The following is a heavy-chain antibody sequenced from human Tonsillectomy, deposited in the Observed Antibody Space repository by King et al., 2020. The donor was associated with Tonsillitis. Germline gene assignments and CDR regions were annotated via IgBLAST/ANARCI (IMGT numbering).Heavy chain of an antibody. D-gene: IGHD4-23*01. Sequence: QLVQSGAEVKKPGESLKISCKGSGYSFTTYWTAWVRQMPGKGLEWMRIIYPGDSDTRYSPSFQGQVTISADKSISTAYLQWSSLKASDTAMYYCARGRDYGGTGDYFDYWGQGTLVTVSS. CDR2: IYPGDSDT. J-gene: IGHJ4*02. V-gene: IGHV5-51*01. CDR3: ARGRDYGGTGDYFDY. CDR1: GYSFTTYW.